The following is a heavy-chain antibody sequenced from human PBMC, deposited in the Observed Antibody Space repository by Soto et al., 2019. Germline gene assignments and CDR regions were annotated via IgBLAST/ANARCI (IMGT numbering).Heavy chain of an antibody. CDR1: GDTFSFYT. J-gene: IGHJ4*02. CDR3: AASYGSGYRAFDY. V-gene: IGHV1-69*02. CDR2: INPIVSMS. D-gene: IGHD3-10*01. Sequence: QVQLVQSGTEVKKPGSSVKVSCKASGDTFSFYTINWVRQAPGLGLEWVGRINPIVSMSNYAQKFQGRVSMTADKSTSTAYMDLRSLRSDDTDMYFCAASYGSGYRAFDYWGQGALVIVSS.